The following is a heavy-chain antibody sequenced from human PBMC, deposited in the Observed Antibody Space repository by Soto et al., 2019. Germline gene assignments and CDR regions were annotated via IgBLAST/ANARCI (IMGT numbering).Heavy chain of an antibody. J-gene: IGHJ4*02. D-gene: IGHD6-19*01. V-gene: IGHV3-33*01. CDR3: ARDPQWLVEVYYFDS. CDR2: IWYDGSNK. CDR1: GFTFSSYG. Sequence: GGSLRLSCAASGFTFSSYGMHWVRQAPGKGLEWVAVIWYDGSNKYYADSVKGRFTISRDNSKNTLYLQMNSLRAEDTAVYYCARDPQWLVEVYYFDSWGQGTLVT.